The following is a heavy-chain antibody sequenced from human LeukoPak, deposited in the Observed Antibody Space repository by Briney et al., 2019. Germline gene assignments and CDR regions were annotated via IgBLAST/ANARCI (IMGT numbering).Heavy chain of an antibody. D-gene: IGHD2-21*01. CDR3: ARASDIVYYLDY. J-gene: IGHJ4*02. CDR1: GYTFTSYY. Sequence: ASVKVSFKASGYTFTSYYMHWVRQAPGQGLAWMGIINPSGGSTSYAQKFQGRVTMTRDTSTSTVYMELSSLRSEDTAVYYCARASDIVYYLDYWGQGTLVTVSS. CDR2: INPSGGST. V-gene: IGHV1-46*01.